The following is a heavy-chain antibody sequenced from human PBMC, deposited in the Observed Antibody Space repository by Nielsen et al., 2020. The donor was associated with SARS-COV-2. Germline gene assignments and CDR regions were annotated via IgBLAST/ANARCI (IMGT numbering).Heavy chain of an antibody. Sequence: GESLKISCEASGFSISTSGIHWIRQVPGKRLEWVAIVSPDGRNKYYADSVKGRFTIFGDNSKNTLYLQMNSLRAEDTAVYYCARDQELGQNVLLWFGELTRRYYYYYGMDVWGQGTTVTVSS. J-gene: IGHJ6*02. CDR1: GFSISTSG. CDR2: VSPDGRNK. D-gene: IGHD3-10*01. CDR3: ARDQELGQNVLLWFGELTRRYYYYYGMDV. V-gene: IGHV3-33*05.